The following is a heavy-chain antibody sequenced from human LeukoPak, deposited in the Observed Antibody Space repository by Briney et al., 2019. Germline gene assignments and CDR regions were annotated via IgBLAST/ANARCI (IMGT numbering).Heavy chain of an antibody. CDR3: AKERYSSSWYFDPKYYYYMDV. Sequence: GGSLRLSCAASGFTFSSYAMHWVRQAPGKGLEWVAVISYDGSNKYYADSVKGRFTISRDNSKNTLYLQMNSLRAQDTAVYYCAKERYSSSWYFDPKYYYYMDVWGKGTTVTVSS. CDR1: GFTFSSYA. J-gene: IGHJ6*03. CDR2: ISYDGSNK. V-gene: IGHV3-30*04. D-gene: IGHD6-13*01.